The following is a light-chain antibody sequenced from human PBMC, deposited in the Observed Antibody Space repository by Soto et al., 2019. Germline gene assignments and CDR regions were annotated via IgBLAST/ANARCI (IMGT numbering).Light chain of an antibody. J-gene: IGKJ4*01. CDR1: QSVSSSY. CDR2: GAS. Sequence: EIVLTQSPGTLSLSPGERATLSFSASQSVSSSYLAWYQQKPGQAPRLLIYGASSRATGIPDRFSGSGSGTDFTLTISRLEPEDFALYFCHRYGDSPLTFGGGTKVDIK. CDR3: HRYGDSPLT. V-gene: IGKV3-20*01.